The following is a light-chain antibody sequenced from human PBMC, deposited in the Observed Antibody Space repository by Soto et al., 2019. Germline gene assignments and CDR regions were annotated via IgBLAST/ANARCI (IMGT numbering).Light chain of an antibody. V-gene: IGLV7-46*01. CDR1: TGAVTSGHY. J-gene: IGLJ3*02. CDR2: NTS. Sequence: QAVVTQEPSLTVSPGGTVTLTCGSSTGAVTSGHYPYWFQQKPGQAPRTLVYNTSDKHSWAPARFSGSLLGGKAAQTLSGAQPEDEAEYYCLLSYSGARVFGGGTKLTVL. CDR3: LLSYSGARV.